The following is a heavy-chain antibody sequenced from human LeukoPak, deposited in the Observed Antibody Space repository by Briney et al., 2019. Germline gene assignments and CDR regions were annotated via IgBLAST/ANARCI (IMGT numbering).Heavy chain of an antibody. D-gene: IGHD5-24*01. J-gene: IGHJ4*02. CDR1: GFTFSSYW. CDR2: INSDGSST. Sequence: GGSLRLSCAASGFTFSSYWMHWVRQAPGKGLVWVSRINSDGSSTSYADSVKGRFTISRDNAKNTLYLQMNSLRAEDTAVYYCARVEMATILGIEYWGQGTLVTVSS. CDR3: ARVEMATILGIEY. V-gene: IGHV3-74*01.